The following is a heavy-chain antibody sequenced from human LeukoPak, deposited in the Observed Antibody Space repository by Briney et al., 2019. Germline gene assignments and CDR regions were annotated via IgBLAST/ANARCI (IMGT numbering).Heavy chain of an antibody. J-gene: IGHJ3*02. CDR3: ASVHTYGSDAFDM. V-gene: IGHV4-4*07. D-gene: IGHD3-10*01. Sequence: ASETPSLTCTVSGDSINSHYWSWIRQPAGKGLEWIGRIYTSGKTNYNPSVKSRVIMSMDTSRNQFSLTLTSLTAADTAVYYCASVHTYGSDAFDMWGQGTMVTVSS. CDR1: GDSINSHY. CDR2: IYTSGKT.